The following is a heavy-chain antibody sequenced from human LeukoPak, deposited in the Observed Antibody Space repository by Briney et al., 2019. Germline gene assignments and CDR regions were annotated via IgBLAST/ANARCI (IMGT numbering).Heavy chain of an antibody. CDR3: ARGGGLDV. CDR2: ISGSGDST. D-gene: IGHD3-16*01. V-gene: IGHV3-23*01. Sequence: PGGSLRLSCAASGFTFSSNAMSWVRQAPGKGLEWVSAISGSGDSTFYADSVKGRFTISRDNAKNSLYLQMSNLRAEDTAVYFCARGGGLDVWGQGATVTVSS. CDR1: GFTFSSNA. J-gene: IGHJ6*02.